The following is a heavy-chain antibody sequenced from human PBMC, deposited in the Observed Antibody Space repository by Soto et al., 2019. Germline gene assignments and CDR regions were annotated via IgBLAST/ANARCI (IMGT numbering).Heavy chain of an antibody. D-gene: IGHD3-22*01. J-gene: IGHJ4*02. CDR2: IYPGDSDT. Sequence: PGESLKISCKGSGHSYTSYWIGWVRQMPGKGLEWMGIIYPGDSDTRYSPSFQGQVTISADKSISTAYLQWSSLKASDTAMYYCASRDSRGYYYPDYWGQGTLVTVS. V-gene: IGHV5-51*01. CDR3: ASRDSRGYYYPDY. CDR1: GHSYTSYW.